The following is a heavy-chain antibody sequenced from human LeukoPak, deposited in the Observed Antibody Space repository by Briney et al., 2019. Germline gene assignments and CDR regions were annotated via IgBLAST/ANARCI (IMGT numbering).Heavy chain of an antibody. Sequence: GGSLRLSCAASGFTFSSYWMSWVRQVPGKGLEWVANIKHDGSEKYYVDSVKGRFTISRDNAKNSLYLQMNSLRAEDTAVYYCARPAPLKYYYGSGSYSMWGYYFDYWGQGTLVTVSS. D-gene: IGHD3-10*01. J-gene: IGHJ4*02. CDR1: GFTFSSYW. CDR3: ARPAPLKYYYGSGSYSMWGYYFDY. V-gene: IGHV3-7*01. CDR2: IKHDGSEK.